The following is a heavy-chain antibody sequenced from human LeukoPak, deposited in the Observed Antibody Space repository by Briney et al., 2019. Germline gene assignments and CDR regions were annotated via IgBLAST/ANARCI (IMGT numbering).Heavy chain of an antibody. CDR3: ARDVPHSSGYVYLPSFYYFDY. J-gene: IGHJ4*02. CDR2: IYTSGST. V-gene: IGHV4-4*07. CDR1: GGSISSYY. D-gene: IGHD3-22*01. Sequence: SETLSLTCTVSGGSISSYYWSWIRQPAGKGLEWIGRIYTSGSTNYNPSLKSRVTMSVDTSKNQFSLKLSSVTAADTAVYYCARDVPHSSGYVYLPSFYYFDYWGQGTLVTVSS.